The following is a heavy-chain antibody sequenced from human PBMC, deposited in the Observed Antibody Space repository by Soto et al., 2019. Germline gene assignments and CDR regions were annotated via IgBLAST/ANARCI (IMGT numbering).Heavy chain of an antibody. V-gene: IGHV3-23*01. CDR2: ISGSDGQT. CDR1: GFTFDRYA. CDR3: AKDDPSTNSWTPDL. J-gene: IGHJ5*02. Sequence: EVQLLESGGGLVQPGGSLRLSCAGSGFTFDRYAMTWVRQAPGKGLDWVSAISGSDGQTFYADSVKGRFTVSRDNFKNTLYLHMNSLRAEDTAVYYCAKDDPSTNSWTPDLWGQGTLVTVSS. D-gene: IGHD6-13*01.